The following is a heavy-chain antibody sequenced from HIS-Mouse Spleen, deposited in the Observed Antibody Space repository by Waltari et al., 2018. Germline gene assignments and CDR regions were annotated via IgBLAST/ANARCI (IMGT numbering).Heavy chain of an antibody. CDR1: GFTFSSYA. V-gene: IGHV3-30*04. J-gene: IGHJ3*02. Sequence: QVQLVESGGGVVQPGRSLRLSCAASGFTFSSYAMHWVRQAPGKGLEWVGVIFYDGRNKNYADAVKGRVTSSRDNSKNTLYLQMNSLRAEDTAVYYCARGPNWNYAFDIWGQGTMVTVSS. CDR2: IFYDGRNK. D-gene: IGHD1-7*01. CDR3: ARGPNWNYAFDI.